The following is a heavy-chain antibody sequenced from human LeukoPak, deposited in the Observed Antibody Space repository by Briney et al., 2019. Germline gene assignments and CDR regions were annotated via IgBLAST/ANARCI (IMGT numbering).Heavy chain of an antibody. D-gene: IGHD3-10*01. CDR3: TSDPPRGLEY. J-gene: IGHJ4*02. CDR1: GLAVSDNY. Sequence: PGGSLRLSCAASGLAVSDNYMSWVRQAPGKGLEWVSIIYNGGDTYYADSVKGRFTISRDNSKNTLYLQMNSLRVEDTAVYYCTSDPPRGLEYWGQGTLVTVSS. V-gene: IGHV3-66*01. CDR2: IYNGGDT.